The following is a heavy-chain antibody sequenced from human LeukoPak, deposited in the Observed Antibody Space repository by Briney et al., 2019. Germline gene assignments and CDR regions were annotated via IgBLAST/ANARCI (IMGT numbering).Heavy chain of an antibody. CDR2: IYYSGST. J-gene: IGHJ4*02. D-gene: IGHD3-22*01. CDR3: ARAHIHYYVSSGYPGTPLPDY. V-gene: IGHV4-59*08. Sequence: SETLSLTCTVSGGSISSYYWSWIRQPPGKGLEWIGYIYYSGSTNYNPSLKRRVTISVGTSKIQCCLKLSFVTAADTAVYYCARAHIHYYVSSGYPGTPLPDYWGQGTLVTVSS. CDR1: GGSISSYY.